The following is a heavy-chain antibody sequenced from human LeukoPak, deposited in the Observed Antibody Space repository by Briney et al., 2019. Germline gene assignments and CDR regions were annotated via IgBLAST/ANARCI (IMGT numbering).Heavy chain of an antibody. CDR2: IIPIFDTA. J-gene: IGHJ4*02. V-gene: IGHV1-69*13. Sequence: SVKVSCKASGGTFSNYAISWVRQAPRQGLEWMGGIIPIFDTADNAQKFQGRLTITADESTSTAYMELSSLRAEDTAVYYCARDLLGSAASYSSGAWDYWGQGTLVTVSS. D-gene: IGHD2-15*01. CDR1: GGTFSNYA. CDR3: ARDLLGSAASYSSGAWDY.